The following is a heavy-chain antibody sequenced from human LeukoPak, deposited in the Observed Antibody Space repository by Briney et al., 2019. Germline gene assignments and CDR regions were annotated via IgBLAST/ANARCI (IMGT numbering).Heavy chain of an antibody. CDR2: INHSGST. CDR3: ARGRGSNGWYNDY. V-gene: IGHV4-34*01. CDR1: GGSFSGYY. Sequence: PSETLSHTCAVYGGSFSGYYWSWIRQPPGKGLEWIGEINHSGSTNYNPSLKSRVTISVDTSKNQFSLKLSSVTAADTAVYYCARGRGSNGWYNDYWGQGTLVTVSS. D-gene: IGHD6-19*01. J-gene: IGHJ4*02.